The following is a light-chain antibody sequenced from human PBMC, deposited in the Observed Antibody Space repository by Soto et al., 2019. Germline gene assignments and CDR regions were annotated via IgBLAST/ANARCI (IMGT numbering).Light chain of an antibody. V-gene: IGKV1-33*01. Sequence: DIQMTQSPSSLSASVGDRVTITCQASQDISNYLNWYQQKPGKAPKLLIYDASNLETGVPSRFSGSGSGTDFTFTISSLQAEDIATYYCQQYDNLPPSLTFGGGTKVEIK. CDR3: QQYDNLPPSLT. CDR1: QDISNY. J-gene: IGKJ4*01. CDR2: DAS.